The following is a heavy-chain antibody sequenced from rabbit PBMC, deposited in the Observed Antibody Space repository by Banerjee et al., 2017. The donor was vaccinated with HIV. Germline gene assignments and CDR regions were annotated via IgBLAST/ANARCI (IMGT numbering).Heavy chain of an antibody. CDR2: IYAGSSGST. J-gene: IGHJ6*01. D-gene: IGHD6-1*01. CDR1: GFSFSSSYY. CDR3: ARESRYAGYAGYGYATHYYGMDL. Sequence: QSLEESGGDLVKPGASLTLTCTASGFSFSSSYYMCWVRQAPGKGLEWIACIYAGSSGSTYYASWAQGRFTISKTSSTTVTLQMTSLTAADTATYFCARESRYAGYAGYGYATHYYGMDLWGPGTLVTVS. V-gene: IGHV1S40*01.